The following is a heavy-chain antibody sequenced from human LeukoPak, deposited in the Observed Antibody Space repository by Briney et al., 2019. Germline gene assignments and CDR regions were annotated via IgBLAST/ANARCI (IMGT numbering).Heavy chain of an antibody. CDR1: GGSFSGYY. Sequence: SETLSLTCAVYGGSFSGYYWSWIRQPPGKGLEWIGEINHSGSTNYNPSPKSRVTISLDTSKNQFSLKLSSVTAADTAIYYCARANYGGSYWYFDLWGRGTLVSVSS. CDR2: INHSGST. D-gene: IGHD4-23*01. CDR3: ARANYGGSYWYFDL. V-gene: IGHV4-34*01. J-gene: IGHJ2*01.